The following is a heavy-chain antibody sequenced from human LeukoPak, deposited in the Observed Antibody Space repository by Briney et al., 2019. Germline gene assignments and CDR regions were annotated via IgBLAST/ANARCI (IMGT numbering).Heavy chain of an antibody. Sequence: GGSLRLSCAASGFTFSSYWMSWVRQAPGKGLEWVANIKQDGSEKYYVDSVKGRFTISRDNAKNSLYLQMNSLRAEDTAVYYCARQQIYYYDSSGYPGIILDYWGQGTLVTVSS. J-gene: IGHJ4*02. CDR1: GFTFSSYW. CDR3: ARQQIYYYDSSGYPGIILDY. D-gene: IGHD3-22*01. V-gene: IGHV3-7*01. CDR2: IKQDGSEK.